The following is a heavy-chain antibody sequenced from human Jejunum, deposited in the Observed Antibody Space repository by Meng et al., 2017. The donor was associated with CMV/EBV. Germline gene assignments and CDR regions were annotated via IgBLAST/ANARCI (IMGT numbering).Heavy chain of an antibody. J-gene: IGHJ5*01. CDR1: GYTFTSYY. CDR2: INPSGGTT. V-gene: IGHV1-46*01. Sequence: GYTFTSYYIHWVRQAPGQGLEWMGLINPSGGTTNLAQKFQDRVTMTRDTSTNTVYMELKSLKSEDTAVYYCARDLIVVTGTGIDSWGQGTPGTVSS. CDR3: ARDLIVVTGTGIDS. D-gene: IGHD3-10*01.